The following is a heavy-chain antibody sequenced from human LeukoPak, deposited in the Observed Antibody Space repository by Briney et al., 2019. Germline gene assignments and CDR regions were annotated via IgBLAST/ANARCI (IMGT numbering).Heavy chain of an antibody. CDR2: TSAYNGNT. CDR3: ARLKTYYDFWSGYYGATNWFDP. V-gene: IGHV1-18*01. Sequence: ASVKVSCKASGYTFTSYGISWVRQAPGQGLEWMGWTSAYNGNTNYAQKLQGRVTMTTDTSTSTAYMELRSLRSDDTAVYYCARLKTYYDFWSGYYGATNWFDPWGQGTLVTVSS. CDR1: GYTFTSYG. J-gene: IGHJ5*02. D-gene: IGHD3-3*01.